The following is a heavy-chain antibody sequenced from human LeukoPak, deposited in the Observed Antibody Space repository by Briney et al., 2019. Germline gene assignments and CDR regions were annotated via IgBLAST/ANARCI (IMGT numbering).Heavy chain of an antibody. CDR1: GGTFSSYA. CDR3: ALYYYGSGSPGFLSLDYYYYMDV. J-gene: IGHJ6*03. D-gene: IGHD3-10*01. CDR2: IIPIFGTA. Sequence: SVKVSCKASGGTFSSYAISWVRQAPGQGLEWMGGIIPIFGTANYAQKFQGRVTITADESTSTAYMELSSLRSEDTAVYYCALYYYGSGSPGFLSLDYYYYMDVWGKGTTVTISS. V-gene: IGHV1-69*13.